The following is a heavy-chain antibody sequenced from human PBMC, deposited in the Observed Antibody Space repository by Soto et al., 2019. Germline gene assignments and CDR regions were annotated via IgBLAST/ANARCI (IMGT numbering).Heavy chain of an antibody. V-gene: IGHV3-15*01. Sequence: GGSLRLSCAASGFTFSNAWMSWVRQAPEKGLEWVGRIKSKTDGGTTDYAAPVKGRFTISRDDSKNTLYLQMNSLKTEDTAVYYCTTAGPYCSGGSCPDTFDYWGQGTLVTVSS. CDR1: GFTFSNAW. CDR3: TTAGPYCSGGSCPDTFDY. J-gene: IGHJ4*02. CDR2: IKSKTDGGTT. D-gene: IGHD2-15*01.